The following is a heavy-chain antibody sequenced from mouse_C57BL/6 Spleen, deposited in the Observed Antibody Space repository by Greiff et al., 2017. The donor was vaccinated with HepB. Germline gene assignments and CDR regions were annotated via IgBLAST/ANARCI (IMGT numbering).Heavy chain of an antibody. J-gene: IGHJ1*03. CDR2: IYPGDGDT. CDR1: GYAFSSSW. CDR3: ARANWDEYFDV. D-gene: IGHD4-1*01. V-gene: IGHV1-82*01. Sequence: QVQLQQSGPELVKPGASVKISCKASGYAFSSSWMNWVKQRPGKGLEWIGRIYPGDGDTNYNGKFKGKATLTADKSSSTAYMQLSSLTSEDSAVYFCARANWDEYFDVWGTGTTVTVSS.